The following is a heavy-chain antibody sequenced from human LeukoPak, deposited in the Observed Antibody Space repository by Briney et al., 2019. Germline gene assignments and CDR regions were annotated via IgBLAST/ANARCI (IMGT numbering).Heavy chain of an antibody. CDR1: GFTFSDYY. Sequence: GGSLRLSCAASGFTFSDYYMSWIRQAPGKGLEWVSYISSSRSIIYYADSVRGRFTISRDNAKNSLYLQMNSLRAEDTAVYYCARGRIVAGVRYWGQGTLVTVSS. J-gene: IGHJ4*02. CDR3: ARGRIVAGVRY. V-gene: IGHV3-11*04. CDR2: ISSSRSII. D-gene: IGHD3-22*01.